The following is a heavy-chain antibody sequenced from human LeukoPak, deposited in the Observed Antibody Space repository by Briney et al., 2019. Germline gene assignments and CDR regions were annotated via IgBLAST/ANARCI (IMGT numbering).Heavy chain of an antibody. CDR2: IIPIFGTA. CDR1: GGTFSSYA. D-gene: IGHD3-9*01. Sequence: SVKVSCKASGGTFSSYAISWVRQAPGQGLEWMGGIIPIFGTANYAQKFQGRVTITADESTSTAYMELSSLRSEDTAAYYCARGSVSMLRYFDWLLTGWGQGTLVTVSS. V-gene: IGHV1-69*13. J-gene: IGHJ4*02. CDR3: ARGSVSMLRYFDWLLTG.